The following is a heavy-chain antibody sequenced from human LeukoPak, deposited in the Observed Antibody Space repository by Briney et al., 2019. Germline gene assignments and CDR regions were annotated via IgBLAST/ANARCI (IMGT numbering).Heavy chain of an antibody. Sequence: GGSLRLSCAASGFTFSSYSMNWVRQAPGKGLEWVSSISSSSSYIYYADSVKGRFTISRDNAKNSLYLQMNSLRAEDTAVYYCARDTYCGGDCYSSYCDYWGQGTLVTVSS. CDR1: GFTFSSYS. D-gene: IGHD2-21*02. CDR3: ARDTYCGGDCYSSYCDY. V-gene: IGHV3-21*01. CDR2: ISSSSSYI. J-gene: IGHJ4*02.